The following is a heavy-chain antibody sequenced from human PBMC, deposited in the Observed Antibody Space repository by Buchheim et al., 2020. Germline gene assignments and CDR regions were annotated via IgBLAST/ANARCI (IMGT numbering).Heavy chain of an antibody. CDR2: IWYDGSKK. Sequence: QVQLVESGGGVVQPGRSLRLSCAASGFTFSSYVMHWVRQAPGKGLEWVAVIWYDGSKKYYADSVKGRFTISRDNSKNTLYLQMNSLRAEDTAVYYCAKDGGELYANDYWGQGIL. CDR1: GFTFSSYV. J-gene: IGHJ4*02. V-gene: IGHV3-33*06. D-gene: IGHD3-16*01. CDR3: AKDGGELYANDY.